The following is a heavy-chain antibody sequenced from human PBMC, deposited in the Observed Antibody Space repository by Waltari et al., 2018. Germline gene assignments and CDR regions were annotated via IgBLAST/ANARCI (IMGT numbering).Heavy chain of an antibody. D-gene: IGHD2-15*01. Sequence: QVQLQESGPGLVTPSETLSLTCAVYGYSISSGYYWGWLRQPPGKGLEWIGSIYHSGSTYYNPSLKSRVTISVDTSKNQFSLKLSSVTAADTAVYYCARQPVVAATQEDYWGQGTLVTVSS. CDR2: IYHSGST. CDR3: ARQPVVAATQEDY. CDR1: GYSISSGYY. J-gene: IGHJ4*02. V-gene: IGHV4-38-2*01.